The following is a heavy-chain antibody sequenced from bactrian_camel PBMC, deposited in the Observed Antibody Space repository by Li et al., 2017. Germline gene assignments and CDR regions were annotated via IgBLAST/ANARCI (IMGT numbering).Heavy chain of an antibody. CDR3: AASVNARYCSGPYLVRAQEAGTAY. CDR2: INSEGTP. J-gene: IGHJ4*01. Sequence: DVQLVESGGGSVQAGGSLRLSCVVFGKTLSTLCMSCVRQAPGKELEWVSSINSEGTPYYAEAVKGRFTISRDNRKDTLYLQMNNLNSEDTAMYYCAASVNARYCSGPYLVRAQEAGTAYRGQGTQVTVS. V-gene: IGHV3S10*01. D-gene: IGHD2*01. CDR1: GKTLSTLC.